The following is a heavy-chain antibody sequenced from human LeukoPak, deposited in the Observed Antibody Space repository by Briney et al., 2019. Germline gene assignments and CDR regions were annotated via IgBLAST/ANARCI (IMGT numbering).Heavy chain of an antibody. Sequence: SVKVSCKASGGTFSSYAISWVRQAPGQGLELMGGIIPIFGTANYAQKFQGRVTITADESTSTAYMELSSLRSEDTAVYYCARGPATVTSGTFDYWGQGTLVTVS. J-gene: IGHJ4*02. CDR2: IIPIFGTA. V-gene: IGHV1-69*13. D-gene: IGHD4-17*01. CDR3: ARGPATVTSGTFDY. CDR1: GGTFSSYA.